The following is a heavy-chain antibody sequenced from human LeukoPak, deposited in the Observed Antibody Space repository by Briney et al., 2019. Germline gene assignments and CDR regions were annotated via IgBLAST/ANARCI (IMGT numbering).Heavy chain of an antibody. CDR2: ISGSGGST. CDR1: GFTFSSYA. J-gene: IGHJ6*03. CDR3: ANSGGVGYYYYYYMDV. V-gene: IGHV3-23*01. Sequence: PGGSLRLSCAASGFTFSSYAMSWVRQAPGKGLEWVSAISGSGGSTYYADSVKGRFTISRDNSKNTLYLQMNSLRAEDTAVYYCANSGGVGYYYYYYMDVWGKGTTVTVSS. D-gene: IGHD1-26*01.